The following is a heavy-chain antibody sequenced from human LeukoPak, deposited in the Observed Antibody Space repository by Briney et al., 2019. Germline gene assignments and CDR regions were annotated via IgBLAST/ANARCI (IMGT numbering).Heavy chain of an antibody. J-gene: IGHJ4*02. Sequence: EASVKVSCKVSGVSLSATSIHWVRQAPGQWLEWMGGFDPEDGESIFAQSIQGRFSMTEDTSTDTAYMELRSLRLEDTAVYYCATADKWEPLDYWGQGALVTVSS. D-gene: IGHD1-26*01. CDR3: ATADKWEPLDY. CDR2: FDPEDGES. CDR1: GVSLSATS. V-gene: IGHV1-24*01.